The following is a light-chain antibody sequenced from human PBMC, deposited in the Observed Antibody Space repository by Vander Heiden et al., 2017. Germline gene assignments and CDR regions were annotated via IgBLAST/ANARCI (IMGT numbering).Light chain of an antibody. Sequence: DIVMTQSPDSLAVSLGERATINCRSSQSVFYSSNNKNYLAWYQQKPGQPPKLLIYWASTRESGVPDRFSGSGSGTEFTLTISSLQAEDVAVYYCQQVDDIPQTFGPGTRLEI. CDR3: QQVDDIPQT. J-gene: IGKJ2*01. CDR1: QSVFYSSNNKNY. CDR2: WAS. V-gene: IGKV4-1*01.